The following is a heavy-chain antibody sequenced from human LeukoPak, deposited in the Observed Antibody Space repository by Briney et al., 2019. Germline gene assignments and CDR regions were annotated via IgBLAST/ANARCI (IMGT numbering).Heavy chain of an antibody. D-gene: IGHD5-24*01. CDR2: ISGSAYST. V-gene: IGHV3-23*01. Sequence: GGSLRLSCAASGLTFGSYAMSWVRQAPGKGLEWVSSISGSAYSTYYADSVKGRFTISRDNSKNTLYLQMNSLRAEDTAVYYCAKDPRVGSRVATPCHWGQGTLVTVSS. CDR1: GLTFGSYA. CDR3: AKDPRVGSRVATPCH. J-gene: IGHJ4*02.